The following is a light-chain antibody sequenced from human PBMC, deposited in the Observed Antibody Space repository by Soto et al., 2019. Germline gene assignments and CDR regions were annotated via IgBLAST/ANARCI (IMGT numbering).Light chain of an antibody. J-gene: IGKJ2*01. Sequence: DIVMTQPPLSLPVTPGEPASISCRSSQSLLHSNGYNYLDWYLPKPGQSPQLLIYLGSNRASGVPDRFSGSGSGTDFTLKISRVEAEDVGVYYCMQALQTPRTFGQGTKLEIK. CDR1: QSLLHSNGYNY. CDR3: MQALQTPRT. V-gene: IGKV2-28*01. CDR2: LGS.